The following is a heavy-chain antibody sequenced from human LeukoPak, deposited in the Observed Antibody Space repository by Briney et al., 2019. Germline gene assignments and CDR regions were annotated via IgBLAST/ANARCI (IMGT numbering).Heavy chain of an antibody. CDR2: ISGSGGST. CDR1: GFAFSSYA. Sequence: GGSLRLSCAASGFAFSSYAMSWVRQAPGKGLEWVSAISGSGGSTYYADSVKGRFTISRDNSKNTLYLQMNSLRAEDTAVYYCATRGPSIAAAGSDYWGQGTLVTVSS. D-gene: IGHD6-13*01. J-gene: IGHJ4*02. V-gene: IGHV3-23*01. CDR3: ATRGPSIAAAGSDY.